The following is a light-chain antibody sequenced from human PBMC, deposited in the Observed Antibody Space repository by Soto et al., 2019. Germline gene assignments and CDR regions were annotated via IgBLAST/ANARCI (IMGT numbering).Light chain of an antibody. V-gene: IGKV3-11*01. CDR3: QQRSSWPRLT. CDR2: DAS. J-gene: IGKJ4*01. Sequence: EIVLTQSPATLSLSPGERATLSCRASQCVSNYLAWFQQKPGQARRLLIYDASNRDTGIPARFSGSGSGTHFTLTISILEPEDFAVYYCQQRSSWPRLTFGGGTKVEI. CDR1: QCVSNY.